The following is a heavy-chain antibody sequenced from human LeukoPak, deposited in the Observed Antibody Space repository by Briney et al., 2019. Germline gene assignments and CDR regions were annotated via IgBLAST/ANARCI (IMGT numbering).Heavy chain of an antibody. J-gene: IGHJ4*02. Sequence: SQTLSLTCAISGDSVSSKNSAWNWIRQSPSRGLEWLGSSYHRSKCFFDYAVSVKSLLTISPDTSKNQFSLHLNSVTPEDTAVYYCASGSYYLGLNSWGQGTLVTVSS. CDR2: SYHRSKCFF. CDR3: ASGSYYLGLNS. V-gene: IGHV6-1*01. CDR1: GDSVSSKNSA. D-gene: IGHD3-22*01.